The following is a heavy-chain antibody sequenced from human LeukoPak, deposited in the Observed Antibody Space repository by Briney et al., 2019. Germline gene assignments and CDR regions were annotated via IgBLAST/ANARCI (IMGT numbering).Heavy chain of an antibody. Sequence: SETLSLTCTVAGASISSGTYFWGWIRQPPGKGLEGIGSIFYSGNTHYNPSLKSRASISVDTSKNQFSLKLSSVTAADTAFYYCARHLIRGLTDTWFDPWGQRTLVTVSS. D-gene: IGHD3-10*01. CDR1: GASISSGTYF. CDR3: ARHLIRGLTDTWFDP. J-gene: IGHJ5*02. CDR2: IFYSGNT. V-gene: IGHV4-39*01.